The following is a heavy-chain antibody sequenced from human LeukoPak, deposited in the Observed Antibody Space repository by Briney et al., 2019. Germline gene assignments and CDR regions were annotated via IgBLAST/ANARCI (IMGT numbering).Heavy chain of an antibody. Sequence: SETLSLTCTVSGGSTNSHFWSWMRQPPGKGLDGIGNIYNRGTTNYNPSFKSRVTLSVDTSKNQFSLKLSSVTAADTAVYYCAREKFPGYNYGTFDYWGQGTLVTVSS. J-gene: IGHJ4*02. CDR3: AREKFPGYNYGTFDY. D-gene: IGHD5-18*01. CDR1: GGSTNSHF. V-gene: IGHV4-59*11. CDR2: IYNRGTT.